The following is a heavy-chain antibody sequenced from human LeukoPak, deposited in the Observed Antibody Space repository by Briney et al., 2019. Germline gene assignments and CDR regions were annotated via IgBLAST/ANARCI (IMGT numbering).Heavy chain of an antibody. CDR2: ISSSPRAI. Sequence: GGSLRLSCAASGFTFSDYYMSWIRQAPGKGLEWVSLISSSPRAIYYGDSVKGRFTTSRDNAKNSLYLQMNSLGAEDTAVYYCARDPLYGGNSGVVDIWGQGTMVTVSS. V-gene: IGHV3-11*04. D-gene: IGHD4-23*01. CDR1: GFTFSDYY. CDR3: ARDPLYGGNSGVVDI. J-gene: IGHJ3*02.